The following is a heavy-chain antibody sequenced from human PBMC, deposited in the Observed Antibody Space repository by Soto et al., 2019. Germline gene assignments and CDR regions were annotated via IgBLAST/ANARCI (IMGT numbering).Heavy chain of an antibody. CDR3: AAMGYDWWRGYYYYYGMDV. D-gene: IGHD5-12*01. CDR1: GFTFTSSA. Sequence: GASVKVSCKASGFTFTSSAVQWVRQAHGQRXEWIGWIVVGSGNTNYAQKFQERVTITRDMSTSTAYMELSSLRSEDTAVYYCAAMGYDWWRGYYYYYGMDVWGQGTTVTVSS. J-gene: IGHJ6*02. V-gene: IGHV1-58*01. CDR2: IVVGSGNT.